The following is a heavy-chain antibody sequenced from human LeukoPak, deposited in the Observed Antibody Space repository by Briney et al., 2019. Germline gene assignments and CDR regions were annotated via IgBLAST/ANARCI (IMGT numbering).Heavy chain of an antibody. D-gene: IGHD2-21*02. V-gene: IGHV4-59*08. Sequence: PSETLSLTCTVSGGSISSYYWSWIRQPPGKGLEGIGYIYYSGSTNYNPSLKSRVTISVDTSKNQFSLKLSSVTAADTAVYYCAGEGVTEDAFDIWGQGTMVTVSS. CDR2: IYYSGST. CDR1: GGSISSYY. CDR3: AGEGVTEDAFDI. J-gene: IGHJ3*02.